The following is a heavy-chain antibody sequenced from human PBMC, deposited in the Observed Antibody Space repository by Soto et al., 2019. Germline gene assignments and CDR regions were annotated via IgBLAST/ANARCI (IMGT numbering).Heavy chain of an antibody. J-gene: IGHJ4*02. CDR2: IYYSGST. CDR1: GVSISSYY. D-gene: IGHD3-22*01. CDR3: AKDTYYYSSSGYYVFDS. Sequence: SVTLSLTCTVSGVSISSYYWSWIRQPPGKGLEWIGYIYYSGSTNYNPSLKSRVTISVDTSKNQFSLKLSSVTAEDTAVYYCAKDTYYYSSSGYYVFDSWGQGTLVTVSS. V-gene: IGHV4-59*01.